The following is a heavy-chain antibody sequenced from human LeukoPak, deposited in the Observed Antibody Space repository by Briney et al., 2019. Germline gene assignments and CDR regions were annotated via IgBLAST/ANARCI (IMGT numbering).Heavy chain of an antibody. V-gene: IGHV3-30-3*01. D-gene: IGHD6-19*01. Sequence: GGPLGPSCAASGFTFGSYAMHWVRRAPGKGLEWVAVISYDGSNKYYADSVKGRLTISRDNSKNTLYLQMNSLRAEDTAVYYCAREGWSFDYWGQGSLVTVSS. CDR1: GFTFGSYA. J-gene: IGHJ4*02. CDR2: ISYDGSNK. CDR3: AREGWSFDY.